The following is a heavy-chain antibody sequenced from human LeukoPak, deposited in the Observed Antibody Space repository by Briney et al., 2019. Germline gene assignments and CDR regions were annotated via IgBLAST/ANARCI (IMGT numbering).Heavy chain of an antibody. V-gene: IGHV1-46*01. D-gene: IGHD3-3*01. J-gene: IGHJ6*02. CDR3: AREDYDFWSGYLQSYGMDV. CDR1: GYTFTSYY. Sequence: ASVRVSCKASGYTFTSYYMHWVRQAPGQGLEWMGIINPSGGSTSYAQKFQGRVTMTRDTSTSTVYMELSSLRSEDTAVYYCAREDYDFWSGYLQSYGMDVWGQGTTVTVSS. CDR2: INPSGGST.